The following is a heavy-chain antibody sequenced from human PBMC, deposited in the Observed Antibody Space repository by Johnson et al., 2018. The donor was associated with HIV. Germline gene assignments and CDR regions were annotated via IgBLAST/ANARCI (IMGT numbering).Heavy chain of an antibody. CDR3: ARPSLWDSSDYLGGDGFDF. V-gene: IGHV3-30*04. CDR2: ISYDGSNK. Sequence: QVQLVESGGGVVQPGGSLRLSCAASGFTFSSYAMHWVRQAPGKGLEWVAVISYDGSNKYYADSVKGRFTISRDNSKNTLYLQMNSLRAEDTAVYYCARPSLWDSSDYLGGDGFDFWGQGTMVTVSS. CDR1: GFTFSSYA. J-gene: IGHJ3*01. D-gene: IGHD3-22*01.